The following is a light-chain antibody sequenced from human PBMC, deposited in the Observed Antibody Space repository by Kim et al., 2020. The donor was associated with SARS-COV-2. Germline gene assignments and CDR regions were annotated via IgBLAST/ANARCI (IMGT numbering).Light chain of an antibody. CDR1: KLGDKY. CDR3: QAWDSGTAVV. J-gene: IGLJ2*01. Sequence: SYELTQPPSVSVSPGQTASITCSGDKLGDKYVFWYQQKPGQSPVLVIYQDTKWPSGIPERFSASNSGNTATLTISGTQATDEADYYCQAWDSGTAVVFGGGTKLTVL. CDR2: QDT. V-gene: IGLV3-1*01.